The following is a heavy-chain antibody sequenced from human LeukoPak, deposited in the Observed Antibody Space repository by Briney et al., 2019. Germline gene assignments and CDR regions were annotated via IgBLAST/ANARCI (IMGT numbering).Heavy chain of an antibody. J-gene: IGHJ3*02. V-gene: IGHV5-51*01. CDR1: GYSFTSYW. Sequence: AASLRFSCKGSGYSFTSYWIGWLRQMPGTGRKWLGMIYPGDSNTSYSASFQCKVTISADKSISTAYLQWSSLKASDTAMYYCARLKGCNDYGDYYTFDIWGQGTMVTVSS. CDR3: ARLKGCNDYGDYYTFDI. CDR2: IYPGDSNT. D-gene: IGHD4-17*01.